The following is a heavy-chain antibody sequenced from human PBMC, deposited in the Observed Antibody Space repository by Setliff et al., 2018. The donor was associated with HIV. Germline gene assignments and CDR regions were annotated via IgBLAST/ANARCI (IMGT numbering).Heavy chain of an antibody. CDR3: ARDVEAGSGSYPYYYGMDV. CDR1: GGFISSYY. J-gene: IGHJ6*02. D-gene: IGHD3-10*01. CDR2: IFYSGST. Sequence: KPSETLSLTCSISGGFISSYYWSWIRQPPGKALEWIGYIFYSGSTNYNPSLKSRVTISVDTSKNQFSLKLSSVTAADTAVYYCARDVEAGSGSYPYYYGMDVWGQGTTVT. V-gene: IGHV4-59*01.